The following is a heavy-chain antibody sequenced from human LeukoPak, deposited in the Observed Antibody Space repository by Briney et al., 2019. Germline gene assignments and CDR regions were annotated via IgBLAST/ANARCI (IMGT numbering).Heavy chain of an antibody. CDR1: GFTFSSYG. CDR3: ARDYYDSSGYYRGGSAFDI. D-gene: IGHD3-22*01. CDR2: ISYDGSNK. J-gene: IGHJ3*02. Sequence: GGSLRLSCAASGFTFSSYGMHWVRQAPGKGLEWVAVISYDGSNKYYADSVKGRFTISRDNSKNTLYLQMNSLRAEDTAVYYCARDYYDSSGYYRGGSAFDIWGQGTMVTVSS. V-gene: IGHV3-30*03.